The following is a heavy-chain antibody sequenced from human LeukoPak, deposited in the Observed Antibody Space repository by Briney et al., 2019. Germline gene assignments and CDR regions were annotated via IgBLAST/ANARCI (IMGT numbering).Heavy chain of an antibody. CDR1: GYTFTGYG. J-gene: IGHJ6*02. CDR3: ARDGYCSSTSCYSPTHYYYYGMDV. CDR2: ISAYNGNT. Sequence: ASVKVSCKASGYTFTGYGISWVRQAPGQGLEWMGWISAYNGNTNYAQKLQGRVTMTTDTSTSTAYMELRSLRSDDTAVYYCARDGYCSSTSCYSPTHYYYYGMDVWGQGTTVTVSS. D-gene: IGHD2-2*01. V-gene: IGHV1-18*01.